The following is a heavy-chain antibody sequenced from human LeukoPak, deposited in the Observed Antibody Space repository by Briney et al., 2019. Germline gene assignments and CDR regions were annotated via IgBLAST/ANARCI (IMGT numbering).Heavy chain of an antibody. D-gene: IGHD6-19*01. J-gene: IGHJ4*02. Sequence: GGSLRLSCAASGFTFRSSWMSWVRQAPGKGLEWVADIKPDASEKYYVDSVKGRFTISRDNAKNTLFLQMNTLRAEDTAVYYCAKDSSGYYWGQGTLVTVSS. CDR1: GFTFRSSW. V-gene: IGHV3-7*04. CDR3: AKDSSGYY. CDR2: IKPDASEK.